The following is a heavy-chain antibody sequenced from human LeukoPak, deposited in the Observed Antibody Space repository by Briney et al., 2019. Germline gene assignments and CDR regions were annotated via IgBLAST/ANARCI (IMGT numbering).Heavy chain of an antibody. V-gene: IGHV4-39*01. J-gene: IGHJ4*02. D-gene: IGHD6-19*01. CDR1: GGSISSSSDY. Sequence: SETLSLTCTVSGGSISSSSDYWGWIRQPPGKGLEWIGSIYYSGNTYYNPSLKSRVTISVDTSKKQFSLKLSSVTAADTAVHYCASTPSGSSAWYYFDKWDQGTLVTVSS. CDR2: IYYSGNT. CDR3: ASTPSGSSAWYYFDK.